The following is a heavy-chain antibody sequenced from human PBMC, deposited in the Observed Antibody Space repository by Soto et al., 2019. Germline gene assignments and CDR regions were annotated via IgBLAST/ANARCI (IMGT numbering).Heavy chain of an antibody. J-gene: IGHJ4*02. CDR1: GFTFSSYG. CDR2: ISYDGSNK. V-gene: IGHV3-30*18. CDR3: AKDRREARTDSQIDY. D-gene: IGHD3-22*01. Sequence: GGSLRLSCAASGFTFSSYGMHWVRQAPGKGLEWVAVISYDGSNKYYADSVKGRFTISRDNSKNTLYLQMNSLRAEDTAVYYCAKDRREARTDSQIDYWGQGTLVTVSS.